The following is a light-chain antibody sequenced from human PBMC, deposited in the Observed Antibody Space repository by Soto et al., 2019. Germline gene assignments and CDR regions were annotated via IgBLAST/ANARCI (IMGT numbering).Light chain of an antibody. CDR1: SSDVGSYNL. V-gene: IGLV2-14*02. CDR3: SSFTTTSTYV. Sequence: QSVLTQPASVSGSPGQSITISCTGTSSDVGSYNLVSWYQQHPGKAPKLMIYEGSKRPSGISTRFSGSKSGNTASLTISGLQAEDEADYYCSSFTTTSTYVFGAGTKLTVL. J-gene: IGLJ1*01. CDR2: EGS.